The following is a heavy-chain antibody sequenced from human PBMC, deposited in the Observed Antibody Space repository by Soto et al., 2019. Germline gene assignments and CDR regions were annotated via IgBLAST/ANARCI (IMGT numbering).Heavy chain of an antibody. D-gene: IGHD1-26*01. Sequence: PGGSLRLSCAASGFTFISYAMICFRQAPGKGLEWVSAISGSGGSTYYADSVKGRFTISRDNSKNTLYLQMNSLRAEDTAVYYCAKESGSSYYFDYWGQGTLVTVSS. CDR1: GFTFISYA. V-gene: IGHV3-23*01. J-gene: IGHJ4*02. CDR2: ISGSGGST. CDR3: AKESGSSYYFDY.